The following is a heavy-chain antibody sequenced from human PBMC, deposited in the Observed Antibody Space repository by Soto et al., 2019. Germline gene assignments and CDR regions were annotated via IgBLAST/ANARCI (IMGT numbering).Heavy chain of an antibody. V-gene: IGHV3-30*18. CDR3: AKDQSGYSGYDHEYYFDY. Sequence: GGSLRLSCAASGFTFSSYGMHWVRQAPGKGLEWVAVISYDGSNKYYADSVKGRFTISRDNSKNTLYLQMNSLRAEDTAVYYCAKDQSGYSGYDHEYYFDYWGQGTLVTVSS. CDR1: GFTFSSYG. D-gene: IGHD5-12*01. CDR2: ISYDGSNK. J-gene: IGHJ4*02.